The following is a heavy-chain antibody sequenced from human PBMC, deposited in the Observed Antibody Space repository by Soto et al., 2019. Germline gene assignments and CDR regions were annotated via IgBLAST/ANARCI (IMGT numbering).Heavy chain of an antibody. CDR2: ISPNNDNT. V-gene: IGHV1-18*01. J-gene: IGHJ4*01. CDR3: ARHQCDGATCYIGDY. Sequence: QVQLVQSGAEVKMPGASVKVSCKASGYTFTTSGIAWVRQAPGQAPEWVGWISPNNDNTHFAQKFQGRVTMTTVTRPSCVYMQLSSLKSDDTAVYYFARHQCDGATCYIGDYCGHGTLFTVSS. D-gene: IGHD2-21*01. CDR1: GYTFTTSG.